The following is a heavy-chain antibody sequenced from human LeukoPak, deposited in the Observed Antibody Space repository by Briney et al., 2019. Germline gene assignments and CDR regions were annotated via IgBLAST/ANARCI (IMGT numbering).Heavy chain of an antibody. Sequence: ASVKVSCKASGYTFTSYGISWVRQAPGQGLEWMGWISAYNGNTNYAQKLQGRVTITTDTSTSPAYMELRSLSSDDTSVYYCARVKRYSSGWYFGYWGQGTLVTVS. J-gene: IGHJ4*02. D-gene: IGHD6-19*01. CDR2: ISAYNGNT. CDR1: GYTFTSYG. V-gene: IGHV1-18*01. CDR3: ARVKRYSSGWYFGY.